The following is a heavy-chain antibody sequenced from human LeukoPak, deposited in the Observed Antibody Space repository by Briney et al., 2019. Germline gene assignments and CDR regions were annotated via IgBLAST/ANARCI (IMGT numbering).Heavy chain of an antibody. CDR3: ARTGGLRRY. CDR1: GDSVSSDRAI. D-gene: IGHD3-10*01. V-gene: IGHV6-1*01. CDR2: TYYRSKWYS. J-gene: IGHJ4*02. Sequence: SQTLSLTCAISGDSVSSDRAIWNWIRQSPSRGLEWLGRTYYRSKWYSDSAVSVKGRITINPDTSKNQFSLQMNSVTPEDTAVYYCARTGGLRRYWGQGTLVTVSS.